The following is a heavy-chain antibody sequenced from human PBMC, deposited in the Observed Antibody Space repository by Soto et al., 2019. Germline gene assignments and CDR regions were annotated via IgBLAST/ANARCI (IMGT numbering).Heavy chain of an antibody. J-gene: IGHJ4*02. Sequence: SLRLSCAASGFTFSSYGMHWVRQAPGKGLEWVAVISYDGSNKYYADSVKGRFTISRDNSKNTLYLQMNSLRAEDTAVYYCARENVAARHLDYWGQGTLVTVSS. V-gene: IGHV3-30*03. D-gene: IGHD6-6*01. CDR1: GFTFSSYG. CDR2: ISYDGSNK. CDR3: ARENVAARHLDY.